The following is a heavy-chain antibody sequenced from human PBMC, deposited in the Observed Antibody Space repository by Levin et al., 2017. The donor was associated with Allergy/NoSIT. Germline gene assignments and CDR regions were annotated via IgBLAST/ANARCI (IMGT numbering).Heavy chain of an antibody. CDR2: ISYDGSNK. D-gene: IGHD6-19*01. CDR3: ASLSSGWTWEDY. Sequence: AGGSLRLSCAASGFTFSSYAMHWVRQAPGKGLEWVAVISYDGSNKYYADSVKGRFTISRDNSKNTLYLQMNSLRAEDTAVYYCASLSSGWTWEDYWGQGTLVTVSS. J-gene: IGHJ4*02. V-gene: IGHV3-30-3*01. CDR1: GFTFSSYA.